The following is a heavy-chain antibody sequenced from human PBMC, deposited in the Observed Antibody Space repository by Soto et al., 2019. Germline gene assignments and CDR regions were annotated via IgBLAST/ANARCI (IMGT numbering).Heavy chain of an antibody. CDR2: IYYSGST. D-gene: IGHD2-15*01. CDR1: GGSISSGGYY. CDR3: ARVYCSGGSCYEFDY. J-gene: IGHJ4*02. V-gene: IGHV4-31*03. Sequence: VQLQESGPGLVKPSQTLSLTCTVSGGSISSGGYYWSWIRQHPGKGLEWIGYIYYSGSTYYNPSLKSRVTISVDTSKNQFSLKLSSVTAADTAVYYCARVYCSGGSCYEFDYWGQGTLVTVSS.